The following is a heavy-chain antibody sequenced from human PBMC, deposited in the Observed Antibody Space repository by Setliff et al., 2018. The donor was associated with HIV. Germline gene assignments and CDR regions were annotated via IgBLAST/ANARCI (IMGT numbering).Heavy chain of an antibody. D-gene: IGHD3-10*01. J-gene: IGHJ3*02. Sequence: ASVKVSCKASGYTFNNYALYWVRQAPGQGFEWMGWINTNTGSPTYAQGFTRRFVFSLDPSVRTAYLQITGLKAEDTAVYYCARGGDRMQIWSRFPFDIWGQGAMVTVSS. V-gene: IGHV7-4-1*02. CDR3: ARGGDRMQIWSRFPFDI. CDR1: GYTFNNYA. CDR2: INTNTGSP.